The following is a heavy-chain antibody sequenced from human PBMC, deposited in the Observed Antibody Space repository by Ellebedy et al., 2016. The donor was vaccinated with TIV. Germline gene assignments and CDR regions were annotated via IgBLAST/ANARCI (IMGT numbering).Heavy chain of an antibody. CDR3: AAIQGGADH. CDR1: GGSISSSSYY. Sequence: SETLSLTXTVSGGSISSSSYYWGWIRQPPGKGLEWIGSIYYSGSTYYNPSLKSRVTISVDTSKNQFSLKLSSVTAADTAVYYCAAIQGGADHWGQGTLVTVSS. J-gene: IGHJ4*02. D-gene: IGHD3-16*01. V-gene: IGHV4-39*01. CDR2: IYYSGST.